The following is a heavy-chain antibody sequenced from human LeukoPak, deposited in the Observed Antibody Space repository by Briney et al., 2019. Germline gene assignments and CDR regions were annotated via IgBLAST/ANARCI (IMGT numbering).Heavy chain of an antibody. CDR2: INADGSRT. D-gene: IGHD2-15*01. CDR1: GFTFSTYW. J-gene: IGHJ4*02. V-gene: IGHV3-74*01. Sequence: GGSLRLSCAASGFTFSTYWMHWVRQVPGKGLVWVARINADGSRTIYADSVRGRFTISRDTAKNTLHLQMSSLRAEDTAVYYCARDAGYCSGGNRYSDDYFDYWGQGTLVTVSS. CDR3: ARDAGYCSGGNRYSDDYFDY.